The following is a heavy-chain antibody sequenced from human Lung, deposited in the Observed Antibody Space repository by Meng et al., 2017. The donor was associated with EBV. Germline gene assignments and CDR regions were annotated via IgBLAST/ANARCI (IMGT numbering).Heavy chain of an antibody. J-gene: IGHJ4*01. V-gene: IGHV1-2*06. Sequence: QGPLMQSGAEVGKPGASVKISCKASGYPFTGYYIYWVRQAPGQGLEWMGRINPQSGGADYAQTFQGRVTMTRDPSITTAYMELSGLNSDDTAVYYCARGSYGEGFDFWGHGSLVTVSS. CDR3: ARGSYGEGFDF. D-gene: IGHD3-16*01. CDR2: INPQSGGA. CDR1: GYPFTGYY.